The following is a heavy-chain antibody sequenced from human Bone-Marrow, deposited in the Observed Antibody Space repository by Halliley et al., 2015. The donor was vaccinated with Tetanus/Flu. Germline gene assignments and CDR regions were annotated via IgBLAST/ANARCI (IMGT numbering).Heavy chain of an antibody. J-gene: IGHJ5*02. CDR3: ARKIVGATMTWFDP. V-gene: IGHV5-51*01. D-gene: IGHD1-26*01. CDR2: IYPGGSDP. Sequence: GIIYPGGSDPKYSPSFQGHVTISADKSINTAYLQWSSLEAPDSAIYYCARKIVGATMTWFDPWGQGTQVTVSS.